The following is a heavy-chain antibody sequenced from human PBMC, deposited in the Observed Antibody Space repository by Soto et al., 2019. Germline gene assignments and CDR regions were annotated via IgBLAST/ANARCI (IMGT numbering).Heavy chain of an antibody. V-gene: IGHV1-3*01. CDR3: ARDLVGWTDY. Sequence: QVQLVQSGAEVKKPGASVKVSCKASGYTFTSYGMHWVRQAPGQRLEWMGWINAGNGNRKYSQKFQGRVTITRDTSAITAYMELSSLRSEDTTVYYCARDLVGWTDYWGQGTLVTVSS. CDR2: INAGNGNR. CDR1: GYTFTSYG. J-gene: IGHJ4*02. D-gene: IGHD6-19*01.